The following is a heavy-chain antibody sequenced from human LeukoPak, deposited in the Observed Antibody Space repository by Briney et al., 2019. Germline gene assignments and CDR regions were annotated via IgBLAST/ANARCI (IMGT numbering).Heavy chain of an antibody. CDR3: ALPYYDFWSGYYYYFDY. CDR2: ISGSGGST. J-gene: IGHJ4*02. CDR1: GFTFSSYA. Sequence: GGSLRLSCAASGFTFSSYAMSWVRQAPGKGREWVSAISGSGGSTYYADSVKGRFTISRDNAKNSLYLQMNSLRAEDTAVYYCALPYYDFWSGYYYYFDYWGQGTLVTVSS. V-gene: IGHV3-23*01. D-gene: IGHD3-3*01.